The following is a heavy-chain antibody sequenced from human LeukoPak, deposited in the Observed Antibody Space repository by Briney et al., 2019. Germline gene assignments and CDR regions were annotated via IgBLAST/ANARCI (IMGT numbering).Heavy chain of an antibody. CDR2: IRYDGSNK. V-gene: IGHV3-30*02. Sequence: PGGSLRLSCAASAFAFSSYTMNWVRQAPGKGLEWVAFIRYDGSNKYYADSVKGRFTISRDNSKNTLYLQMNSLRAEDTAVYYCVGSGIVVVTTNPDAFDIWGQGTMVTVSS. CDR3: VGSGIVVVTTNPDAFDI. D-gene: IGHD2-21*02. J-gene: IGHJ3*02. CDR1: AFAFSSYT.